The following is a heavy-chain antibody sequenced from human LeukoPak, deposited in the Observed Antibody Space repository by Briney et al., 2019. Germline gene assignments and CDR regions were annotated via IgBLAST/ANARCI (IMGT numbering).Heavy chain of an antibody. Sequence: SETLSLTCTVSGVSISSSYSYWGWIRQPPGMGLAWFGSIYYTGNTYYNASLKSQVSISIDTSKNQFSLKLTSVTAADTAVYYCARQTGSGLFILPGGQGTLVTVSS. J-gene: IGHJ4*02. CDR1: GVSISSSYSY. V-gene: IGHV4-39*01. CDR3: ARQTGSGLFILP. D-gene: IGHD3/OR15-3a*01. CDR2: IYYTGNT.